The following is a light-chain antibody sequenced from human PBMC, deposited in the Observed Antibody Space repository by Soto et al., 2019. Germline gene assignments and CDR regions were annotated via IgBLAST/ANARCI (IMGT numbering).Light chain of an antibody. V-gene: IGKV1-39*01. CDR1: QSISIY. Sequence: DIQMTQSPSSLSASVGDRVTITCRASQSISIYLNWYQQEPGKAPKLLIYAAYTLQSGVQSRFSGSGSGTDFTLSIGSLQPEDFATYFCKQSYSTPFTFGPGTKVDI. CDR3: KQSYSTPFT. J-gene: IGKJ3*01. CDR2: AAY.